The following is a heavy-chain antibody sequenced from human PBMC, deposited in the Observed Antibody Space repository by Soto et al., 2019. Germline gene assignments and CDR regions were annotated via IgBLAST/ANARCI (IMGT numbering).Heavy chain of an antibody. D-gene: IGHD6-13*01. Sequence: ASVKVSCKASGYTFTGYYMHWVRQAPGQGLEWMGWINPNSGGTNYAQKFQGRVTMTRDKSISTAYMGLSSLRSDDTAVYYCARPPGGGSRARGNYYYYGMDVWGQGTTVTVSS. CDR1: GYTFTGYY. CDR3: ARPPGGGSRARGNYYYYGMDV. J-gene: IGHJ6*02. V-gene: IGHV1-2*02. CDR2: INPNSGGT.